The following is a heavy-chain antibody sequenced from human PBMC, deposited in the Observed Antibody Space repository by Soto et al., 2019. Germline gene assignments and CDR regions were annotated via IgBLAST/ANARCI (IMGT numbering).Heavy chain of an antibody. Sequence: QVQLVQSGTEVKKPGASVNVSCKASGYTFTTHYMHCVRQAPGQVLQWMGIINPSGVRTTYALKFQGRVTMTSDTSTNTVYVELTSLRSEDPAIYFCARAGENYGSGTFSPPLRYYFNSWGQGTLVTVSS. D-gene: IGHD3-10*01. CDR3: ARAGENYGSGTFSPPLRYYFNS. V-gene: IGHV1-46*01. CDR2: INPSGVRT. J-gene: IGHJ4*02. CDR1: GYTFTTHY.